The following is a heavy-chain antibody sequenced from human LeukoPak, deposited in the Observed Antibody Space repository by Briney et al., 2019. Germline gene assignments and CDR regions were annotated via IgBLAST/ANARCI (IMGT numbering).Heavy chain of an antibody. J-gene: IGHJ3*02. Sequence: PSETLSLTCTVSGGSISSYYWSWIRQPPGKGLEWIGYIYYSESTNYNPSLKSRVTISVDTSKNQLSLKLTSVTAADTAMYYCARRRRIAGVGTDALDIWGQGTMVTVSS. V-gene: IGHV4-59*08. CDR1: GGSISSYY. CDR3: ARRRRIAGVGTDALDI. CDR2: IYYSEST. D-gene: IGHD6-13*01.